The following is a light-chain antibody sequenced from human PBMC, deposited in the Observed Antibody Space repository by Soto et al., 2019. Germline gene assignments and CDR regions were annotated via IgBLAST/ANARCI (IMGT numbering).Light chain of an antibody. CDR1: QSLLHSNGYHY. CDR3: QQYTPNSRT. CDR2: LAS. J-gene: IGKJ1*01. V-gene: IGKV2-28*01. Sequence: IVMNQSPLSLPVTPGEPASISCRSSQSLLHSNGYHYLDWYLQKPGQSPQLLIYLASNRASGVPDRFSGSGSGTEFTLTISSLQPDDFATYSCQQYTPNSRTFGQGTEVDI.